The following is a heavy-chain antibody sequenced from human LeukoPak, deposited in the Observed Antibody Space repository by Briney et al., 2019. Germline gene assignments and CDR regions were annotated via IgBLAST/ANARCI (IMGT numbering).Heavy chain of an antibody. J-gene: IGHJ4*02. Sequence: GGSLRLSCAASGFTFSSYAMSWVRQAPGKGLEWVSAISGTGGRTYYADSVKGRFTISRDNSRNTVYLQMNSLRAEDTAVHYCAKESTYGDNRLYYVYYWGQGTLVTVSS. V-gene: IGHV3-23*01. CDR3: AKESTYGDNRLYYVYY. CDR2: ISGTGGRT. CDR1: GFTFSSYA. D-gene: IGHD4-17*01.